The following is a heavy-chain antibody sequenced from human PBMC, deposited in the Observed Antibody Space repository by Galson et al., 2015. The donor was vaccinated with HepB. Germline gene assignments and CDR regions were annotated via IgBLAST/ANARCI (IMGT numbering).Heavy chain of an antibody. V-gene: IGHV3-66*02. D-gene: IGHD6-19*01. CDR1: GLIVSNNY. Sequence: SLRLSCAASGLIVSNNYMTWVRQAPGKGLEWVSLIYGGGDTTYADSVRGRFTISRDISKSTLYVQMTSLTTADTAVYYCASSSDPTRNWHFDLWGRGTLVIVSS. CDR2: IYGGGDT. J-gene: IGHJ2*01. CDR3: ASSSDPTRNWHFDL.